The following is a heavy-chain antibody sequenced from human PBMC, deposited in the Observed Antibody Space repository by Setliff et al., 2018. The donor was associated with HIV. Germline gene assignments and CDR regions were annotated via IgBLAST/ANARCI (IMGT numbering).Heavy chain of an antibody. D-gene: IGHD5-12*01. V-gene: IGHV3-23*01. CDR2: ISGHSVTT. J-gene: IGHJ4*02. CDR3: HSGYDTEEQSYFDY. CDR1: GFTFSSFA. Sequence: GGSLRLSCAASGFTFSSFAVSWVRQAPGKGPEWVSSISGHSVTTYYADSVKGRLTVSRDNSRSTLYLQMNSLRAEDTGVYYCHSGYDTEEQSYFDYWGQGTLVTVSS.